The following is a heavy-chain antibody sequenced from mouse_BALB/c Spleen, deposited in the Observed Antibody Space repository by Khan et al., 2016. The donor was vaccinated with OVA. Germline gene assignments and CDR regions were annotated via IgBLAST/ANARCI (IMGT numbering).Heavy chain of an antibody. CDR2: IAPGSGST. CDR3: ARSNYYGSGLYAMDY. CDR1: GYTFTSYW. J-gene: IGHJ4*01. Sequence: DLVKPGASVKLSCKASGYTFTSYWINWIKQRPGQGLEWVGRIAPGSGSTSYNEMFKDKTTLTVDTSSSTAYIQLISLSSEDSAVSFCARSNYYGSGLYAMDYWGQGTSVTVSS. V-gene: IGHV1S41*01. D-gene: IGHD1-1*01.